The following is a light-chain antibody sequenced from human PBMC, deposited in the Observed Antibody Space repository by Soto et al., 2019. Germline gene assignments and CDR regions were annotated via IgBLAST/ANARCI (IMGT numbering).Light chain of an antibody. J-gene: IGLJ2*01. CDR3: CSYAGSYTFVV. Sequence: QSALTQPRSVSGSPGQSLTISCSGTSSDVGGYNHVSWYQQHPGKAPKLLIYVVTKRPSGVPDRFSGSKSGNTASLTISGLQAEDEADYYCCSYAGSYTFVVFGEGTQLTVL. CDR2: VVT. CDR1: SSDVGGYNH. V-gene: IGLV2-11*01.